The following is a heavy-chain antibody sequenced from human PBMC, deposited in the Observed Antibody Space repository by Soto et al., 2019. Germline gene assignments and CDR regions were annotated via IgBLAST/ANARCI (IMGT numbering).Heavy chain of an antibody. CDR1: GFTFSSYA. J-gene: IGHJ4*02. V-gene: IGHV3-23*01. CDR2: ISGSGGSR. D-gene: IGHD4-17*01. CDR3: AARGGDGDYVIYFDY. Sequence: EVLLLESGGGLVQPGGSLRLSCAASGFTFSSYAMSWVRQAPGKGLEWVSVISGSGGSRYHADSVKGRFTISRDNSKNTLYLQMNSLRAEDTAVYYCAARGGDGDYVIYFDYWGQGTLVTVSS.